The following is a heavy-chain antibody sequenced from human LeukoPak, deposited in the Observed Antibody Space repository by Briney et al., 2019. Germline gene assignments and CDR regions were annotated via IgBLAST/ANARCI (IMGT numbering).Heavy chain of an antibody. CDR1: GGSIRSSSYY. CDR2: IYYSGST. D-gene: IGHD1-26*01. V-gene: IGHV4-39*01. Sequence: PSETLSLTCTVSGGSIRSSSYYWGWIRQPPGKGLEWIGSIYYSGSTYYNASLKSRGTISVDTSKNQFSLKLNSVTAADTAVYFCLTYSGTYYVDYWGQGTLVTVSS. J-gene: IGHJ4*02. CDR3: LTYSGTYYVDY.